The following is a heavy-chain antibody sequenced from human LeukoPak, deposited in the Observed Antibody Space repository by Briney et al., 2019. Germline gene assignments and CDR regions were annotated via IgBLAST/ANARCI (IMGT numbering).Heavy chain of an antibody. V-gene: IGHV3-30*18. CDR2: ISYDGSNK. D-gene: IGHD2-8*01. CDR1: GFTFSSSG. Sequence: GGSLRLSCAASGFTFSSSGIHWVRQAPGKGLEWVAVISYDGSNKYYADSVKGRFTFSRDNSKNTLYLQMNSLRAEDTAVYYCAKEYCSNSVCHSLDYWGQGTLVTVSS. J-gene: IGHJ4*02. CDR3: AKEYCSNSVCHSLDY.